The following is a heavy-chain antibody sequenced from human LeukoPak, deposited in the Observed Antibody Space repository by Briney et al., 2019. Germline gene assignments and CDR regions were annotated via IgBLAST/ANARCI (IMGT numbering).Heavy chain of an antibody. V-gene: IGHV3-7*01. CDR2: IKQDGSEK. CDR1: GFTFSSYW. CDR3: AREDRFTTGIQLWLRGIVFDY. J-gene: IGHJ4*02. Sequence: PGGSLRLSCAASGFTFSSYWMSWVRQAPGKGLEWVAYIKQDGSEKYYVDSVRGRFTISRDNAKNSLYLQMNSLRAEDTAVYYCAREDRFTTGIQLWLRGIVFDYWGQGTLVTVSS. D-gene: IGHD5-18*01.